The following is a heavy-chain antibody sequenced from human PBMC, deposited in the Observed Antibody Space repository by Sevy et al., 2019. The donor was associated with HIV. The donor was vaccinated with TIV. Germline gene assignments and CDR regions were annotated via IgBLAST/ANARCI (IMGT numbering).Heavy chain of an antibody. D-gene: IGHD1-26*01. J-gene: IGHJ5*02. CDR2: IWYDGSNK. CDR3: ARGQVVGATREVIWYGWFDP. Sequence: GGSLRLSCAASGFTFSSYGMHWVRQAPGKGLEWVAVIWYDGSNKYYADSVKGRFTISRDNSKNTLYLQMNILRAEDTAVYYCARGQVVGATREVIWYGWFDPWGQGTLVTVSS. V-gene: IGHV3-33*01. CDR1: GFTFSSYG.